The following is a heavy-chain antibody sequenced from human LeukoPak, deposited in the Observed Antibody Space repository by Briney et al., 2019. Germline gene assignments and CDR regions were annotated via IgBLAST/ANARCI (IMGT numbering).Heavy chain of an antibody. J-gene: IGHJ6*02. Sequence: SETLSLTCAVYGGSFSGYYWSWIRQPPGKGLEWIGEINHSGSTNYNPSLKSRVTISVDTSKNQFSLKLSSVTAADTAVYYCARYRYCSSTSCYIRGYYYYGMDVWGQGTTVTVSS. D-gene: IGHD2-2*02. CDR2: INHSGST. CDR1: GGSFSGYY. V-gene: IGHV4-34*01. CDR3: ARYRYCSSTSCYIRGYYYYGMDV.